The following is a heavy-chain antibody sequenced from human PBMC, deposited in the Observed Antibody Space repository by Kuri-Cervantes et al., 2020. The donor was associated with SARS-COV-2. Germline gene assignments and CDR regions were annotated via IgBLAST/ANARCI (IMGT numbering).Heavy chain of an antibody. D-gene: IGHD6-6*01. CDR2: TNHSGST. CDR1: GGSFSGYY. Sequence: GSLRLSCAVYGGSFSGYYWSWIRQPPGKGLEWIGETNHSGSTNYNPSLKSRVTISVDTSKNQFSLKLSSVTAADTAVYYCARGSGIAARPSTYNWFDPWGQGTLVTVSS. J-gene: IGHJ5*02. V-gene: IGHV4-34*01. CDR3: ARGSGIAARPSTYNWFDP.